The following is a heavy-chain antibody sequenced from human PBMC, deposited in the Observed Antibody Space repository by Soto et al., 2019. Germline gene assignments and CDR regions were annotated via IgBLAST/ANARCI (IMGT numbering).Heavy chain of an antibody. Sequence: GASVKVACKASGYTFTSDYIHWGRQTPGQGLEWMGIINPSGGSTSYAQKFQGRVTMTRDTSTSTVYMELSSLRSEDTAVYYCAQSRIAAAGGIDYWGQGTLVTVSS. CDR1: GYTFTSDY. D-gene: IGHD6-13*01. V-gene: IGHV1-46*03. CDR3: AQSRIAAAGGIDY. J-gene: IGHJ4*02. CDR2: INPSGGST.